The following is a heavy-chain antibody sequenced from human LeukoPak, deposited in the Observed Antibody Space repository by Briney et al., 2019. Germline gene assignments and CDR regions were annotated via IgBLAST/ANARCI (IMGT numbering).Heavy chain of an antibody. D-gene: IGHD4-11*01. J-gene: IGHJ3*02. CDR2: ISAYNGNT. CDR3: ARNNDYSNYREAFDI. Sequence: ASVKVSCKASGYTFTRYGISWVRQAPGQGLEWMGWISAYNGNTNYAQKLQGRVTMTTDTSTSTAYMELRSLRSDDTAVYYCARNNDYSNYREAFDIWGQGTMVTVSS. V-gene: IGHV1-18*01. CDR1: GYTFTRYG.